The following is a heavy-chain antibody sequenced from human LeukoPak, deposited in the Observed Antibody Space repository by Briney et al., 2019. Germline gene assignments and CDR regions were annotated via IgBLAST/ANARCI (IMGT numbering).Heavy chain of an antibody. V-gene: IGHV3-66*01. J-gene: IGHJ4*02. CDR3: AREEGPLDY. Sequence: GGSLRLSCAASGFTVSTYHMNWVRQAPGKGLKWVSVIYSGGNTYYADPVKGRFTISRNNSKNTLYLEMNSLTAEDTAVYYCAREEGPLDYWGQGTRVTVSS. CDR1: GFTVSTYH. CDR2: IYSGGNT.